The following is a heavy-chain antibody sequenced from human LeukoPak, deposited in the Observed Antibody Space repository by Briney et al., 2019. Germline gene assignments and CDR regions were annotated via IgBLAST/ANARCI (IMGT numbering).Heavy chain of an antibody. J-gene: IGHJ5*02. CDR2: LNPDGSHK. V-gene: IGHV3-7*01. D-gene: IGHD3-3*01. CDR3: ARDAYDDSSES. Sequence: GGSLRLSCAASGFTFNSYWMTWVRQAPGKGLEWVANLNPDGSHKFYADSVKGRSTISRDNAENSVFLQMNSLRAEDTAFYYCARDAYDDSSESWGQGTLVTVSS. CDR1: GFTFNSYW.